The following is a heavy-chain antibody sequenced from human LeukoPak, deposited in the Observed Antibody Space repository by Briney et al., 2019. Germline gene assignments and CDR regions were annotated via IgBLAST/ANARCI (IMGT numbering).Heavy chain of an antibody. J-gene: IGHJ6*03. D-gene: IGHD1-26*01. V-gene: IGHV1-69*13. CDR2: IIPIFGTA. CDR3: ARTRWELLYYMDV. Sequence: SVKVSCKASGGTFSSYAISWVRRAPGQGLEWMGGIIPIFGTANYAQKFQGRVTITADESTSTAYMELSSLRSEDTAVYYCARTRWELLYYMDVWGKGTTVTVSS. CDR1: GGTFSSYA.